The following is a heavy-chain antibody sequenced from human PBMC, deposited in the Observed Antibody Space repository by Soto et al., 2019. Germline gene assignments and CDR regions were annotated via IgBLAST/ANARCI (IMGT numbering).Heavy chain of an antibody. Sequence: GESLKISCKGSGYSFTSYWIGWVRQMPGKGLEWMGIIYPGDSDIRYSPSFQGQVTISADKSISTAYLQWSSLKASDTAMYYCARELASRYYYDSSGPIDYWGQGTLVTVSS. CDR2: IYPGDSDI. CDR1: GYSFTSYW. J-gene: IGHJ4*02. D-gene: IGHD3-22*01. V-gene: IGHV5-51*01. CDR3: ARELASRYYYDSSGPIDY.